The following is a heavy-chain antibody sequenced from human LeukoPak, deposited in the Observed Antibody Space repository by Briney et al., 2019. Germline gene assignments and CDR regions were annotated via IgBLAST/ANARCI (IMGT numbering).Heavy chain of an antibody. D-gene: IGHD7-27*01. V-gene: IGHV3-7*03. CDR2: IKVDGSEK. J-gene: IGHJ4*02. Sequence: GGSLRLSCAASGFTFSNYWMSWVCQAPGKGLEWVANIKVDGSEKYYLDSVKGRFTISRDNAKNSVYLQMNSLRTEDTAVYYCGRKTGVTGEAFDCWGQGTLVTVSS. CDR1: GFTFSNYW. CDR3: GRKTGVTGEAFDC.